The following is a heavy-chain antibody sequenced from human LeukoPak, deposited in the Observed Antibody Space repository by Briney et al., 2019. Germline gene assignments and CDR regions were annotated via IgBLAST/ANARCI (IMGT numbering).Heavy chain of an antibody. J-gene: IGHJ5*02. V-gene: IGHV4-39*07. CDR3: ARESECYYGSGSYECRWFDP. D-gene: IGHD3-10*01. CDR2: IYYSGST. CDR1: GGSISTSYY. Sequence: SETLCLTCTVSGGSISTSYYWGWIRQPPGKGLEWIGSIYYSGSTYYNPSLKSRVTISLDTSKNQFSLKLSSVTAADTAVYYCARESECYYGSGSYECRWFDPWGLGTLVTVSS.